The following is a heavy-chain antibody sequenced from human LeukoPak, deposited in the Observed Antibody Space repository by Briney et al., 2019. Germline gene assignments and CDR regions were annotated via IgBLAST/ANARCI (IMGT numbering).Heavy chain of an antibody. J-gene: IGHJ5*02. V-gene: IGHV3-21*01. CDR3: ARDLTVTSTCWFDL. CDR1: GFTFSSYT. CDR2: ITGSSTYI. D-gene: IGHD4-11*01. Sequence: MTGGSLRLSCAVSGFTFSSYTMNWVRQAPGKGLEWVSSITGSSTYIYYADSVKGRFTISRDNAKNSLYLQMNNLGAEDTAVYYCARDLTVTSTCWFDLWGQGTLVSVTS.